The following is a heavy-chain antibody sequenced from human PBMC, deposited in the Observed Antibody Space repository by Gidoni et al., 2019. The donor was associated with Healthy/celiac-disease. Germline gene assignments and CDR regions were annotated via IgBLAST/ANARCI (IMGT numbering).Heavy chain of an antibody. V-gene: IGHV3-21*01. CDR1: GFTFSSYS. D-gene: IGHD2-8*02. CDR2: ISSSSSYI. Sequence: EVQLVESGGGLVKPGGSLGLSCAASGFTFSSYSMNWVRQAPGKGLEWVSSISSSSSYIYYADSVKGRFTISRDNAKNSLYLQMNSLRAEDTAVYYCAREVGYGQLGSDYWGQGTLVTVSS. J-gene: IGHJ4*02. CDR3: AREVGYGQLGSDY.